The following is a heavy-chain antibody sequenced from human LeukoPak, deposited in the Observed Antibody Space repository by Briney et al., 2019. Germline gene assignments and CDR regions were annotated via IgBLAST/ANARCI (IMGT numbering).Heavy chain of an antibody. D-gene: IGHD3-22*01. CDR2: ISGSGGST. CDR3: AKDSRLYYYDSSGLDAFDI. Sequence: GGSLALSCAASGFTFSSYAMSWVRQAPGKGLEWVSAISGSGGSTYYADSVKGRFTISRDNSKNTLYLQMNSLRAEDTAVYYCAKDSRLYYYDSSGLDAFDIWGQGTMVTVSS. J-gene: IGHJ3*02. V-gene: IGHV3-23*01. CDR1: GFTFSSYA.